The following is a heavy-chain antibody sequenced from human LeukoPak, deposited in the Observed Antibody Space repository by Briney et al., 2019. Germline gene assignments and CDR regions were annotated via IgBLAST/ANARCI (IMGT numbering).Heavy chain of an antibody. J-gene: IGHJ4*02. CDR2: INQDGSEK. Sequence: GGSLTLSCVASGFTLRNYWMTWVRQAPGKGLEWVAIINQDGSEKYYLDSVKGRFTISNDNAKTSLFLQMNSLRAEDTAVYYCARPYIAMALDYWGQGALVTVSS. D-gene: IGHD3-10*01. CDR1: GFTLRNYW. V-gene: IGHV3-7*03. CDR3: ARPYIAMALDY.